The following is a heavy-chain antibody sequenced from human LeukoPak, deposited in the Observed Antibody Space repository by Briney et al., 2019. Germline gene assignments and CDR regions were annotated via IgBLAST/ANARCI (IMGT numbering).Heavy chain of an antibody. D-gene: IGHD2-15*01. V-gene: IGHV3-21*01. J-gene: IGHJ4*02. CDR3: ARRYCSGGSCHPPDY. Sequence: KAGGSLRLSCAASGFTFSSYSMNWVRQAPGKGLEWVSSISSSSSCIYYADSVKGRFTISRDNAKNSLYLQMNSLRAEDTAVYYCARRYCSGGSCHPPDYWGQGTLVTVSS. CDR2: ISSSSSCI. CDR1: GFTFSSYS.